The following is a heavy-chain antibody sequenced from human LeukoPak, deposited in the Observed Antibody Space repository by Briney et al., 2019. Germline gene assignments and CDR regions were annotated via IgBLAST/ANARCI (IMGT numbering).Heavy chain of an antibody. CDR2: IKQDGSEK. Sequence: GGSLRLSCAASGFTFSSYGMSWVRQAPGKGLEWVANIKQDGSEKYYVDSVKGRFTISRDNAKNSLYLQMNSLRAEDTAVYYCARSTGDYWGQGTLVTVSS. D-gene: IGHD2-2*01. J-gene: IGHJ4*02. V-gene: IGHV3-7*01. CDR3: ARSTGDY. CDR1: GFTFSSYG.